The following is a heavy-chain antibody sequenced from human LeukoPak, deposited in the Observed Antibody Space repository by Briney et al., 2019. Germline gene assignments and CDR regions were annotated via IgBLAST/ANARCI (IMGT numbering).Heavy chain of an antibody. D-gene: IGHD6-19*01. CDR1: GGSISSSSYY. CDR3: ARLGPGGWYKGAYFQH. V-gene: IGHV4-39*01. J-gene: IGHJ1*01. CDR2: IYYSGST. Sequence: SETLSLTCTVSGGSISSSSYYWGWLRQPPGTGLEWIGSIYYSGSTYYNPSLKSRVTISVDMSKNEFSLELKSVTAADTAMYYWARLGPGGWYKGAYFQHWGQGTLVTV.